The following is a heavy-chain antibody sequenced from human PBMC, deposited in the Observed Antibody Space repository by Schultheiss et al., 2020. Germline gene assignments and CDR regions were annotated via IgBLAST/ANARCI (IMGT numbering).Heavy chain of an antibody. Sequence: ASVKVSCKASGGTFSSYAISWVRQAPGQGLEWMGWISAYNGNTNYAQKLQGRVTMTTDTSTSTAYMELRSLRSDDTAVYYCARDRWLVRGVMAWYYYYGMDVWGQGTTVNVCS. V-gene: IGHV1-18*01. J-gene: IGHJ6*02. D-gene: IGHD3-10*01. CDR2: ISAYNGNT. CDR3: ARDRWLVRGVMAWYYYYGMDV. CDR1: GGTFSSYA.